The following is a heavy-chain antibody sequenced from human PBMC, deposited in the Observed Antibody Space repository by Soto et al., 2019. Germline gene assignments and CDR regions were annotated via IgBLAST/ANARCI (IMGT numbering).Heavy chain of an antibody. Sequence: SVKVSCKASGGTFSIYAVSWVLQAPGQGLEWMGGIIPIIGTRNYAQRFQGRITITGDESTSTAYMELSSLKSEDTAVYYCARDLGSGYDPGDYWGQGTLVTVSS. CDR3: ARDLGSGYDPGDY. J-gene: IGHJ4*02. CDR1: GGTFSIYA. V-gene: IGHV1-69*13. CDR2: IIPIIGTR. D-gene: IGHD5-12*01.